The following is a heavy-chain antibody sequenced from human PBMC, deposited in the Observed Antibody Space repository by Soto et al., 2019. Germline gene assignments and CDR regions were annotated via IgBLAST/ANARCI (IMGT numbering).Heavy chain of an antibody. CDR2: IGADGSST. V-gene: IGHV3-64*01. J-gene: IGHJ4*02. CDR3: AREPPTCGSYCYCLDS. D-gene: IGHD2-21*02. CDR1: GFTFSYYA. Sequence: EVHLVESGGGLVQPGGSLRLSCAASGFTFSYYAMHWVRQAPGKGLEYVSVIGADGSSTYYANSVKGRFTISRDNSKNTLYLQMGSLRAEDMAVYYCAREPPTCGSYCYCLDSWGQGTLVTVSS.